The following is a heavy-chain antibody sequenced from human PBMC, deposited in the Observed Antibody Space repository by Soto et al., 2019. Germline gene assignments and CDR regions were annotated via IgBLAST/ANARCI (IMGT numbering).Heavy chain of an antibody. CDR3: ASIKYDISVYYYWYLGV. D-gene: IGHD3-22*01. CDR1: EDTFRNYA. Sequence: QVELVQSGAEVKKPGSSVKVSCQASEDTFRNYAISWVRQAPGQGLEWMGGIIPIFGTANYAQKFQGRVTITAERFVNTLYLVLSSLRSEDMAVYYCASIKYDISVYYYWYLGVWGRGTLVTVSS. CDR2: IIPIFGTA. V-gene: IGHV1-69*06. J-gene: IGHJ2*01.